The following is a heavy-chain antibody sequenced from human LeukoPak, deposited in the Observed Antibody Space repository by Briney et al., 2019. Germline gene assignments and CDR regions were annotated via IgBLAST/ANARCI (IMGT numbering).Heavy chain of an antibody. CDR2: IYTSGST. Sequence: SETLSLTCTVSGGSISSYYWSWIRQPAGKGLEWIGRIYTSGSTNYNPSLKSRVTMSVDTSKNQFSLKLSSVTAADTAVYYCARAYRGYDFWSGYGYWYFDLWGRGTLVTVSS. CDR1: GGSISSYY. D-gene: IGHD3-3*01. V-gene: IGHV4-4*07. CDR3: ARAYRGYDFWSGYGYWYFDL. J-gene: IGHJ2*01.